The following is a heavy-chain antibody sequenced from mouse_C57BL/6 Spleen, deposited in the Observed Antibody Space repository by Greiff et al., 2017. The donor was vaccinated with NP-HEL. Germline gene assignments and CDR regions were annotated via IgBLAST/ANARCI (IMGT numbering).Heavy chain of an antibody. CDR1: GFNIKDYY. J-gene: IGHJ1*03. CDR3: ASGELRGYFDV. D-gene: IGHD2-4*01. CDR2: IDPEDGET. V-gene: IGHV14-2*01. Sequence: VQLKQSGAELVKPGASVKLSCTASGFNIKDYYMHWVKQRTEQGLEWIGRIDPEDGETKYDPKFQGKATITADTSSNTAYLQLSSLTSEDTAVYYCASGELRGYFDVWGTGTTVTVSS.